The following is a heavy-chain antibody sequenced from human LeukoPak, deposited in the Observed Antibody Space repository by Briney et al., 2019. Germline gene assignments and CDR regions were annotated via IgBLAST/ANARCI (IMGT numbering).Heavy chain of an antibody. Sequence: SQTLSLTCTVSGGSISSGSYYWSWIRQPAGKGLEWIGRIYTSGSTNYNPSLKSRVTISVDTSKNQFSLKLSSVTAADTAVYYCARAPEHYDFWSGYQNYYYYYYMDVRGKGTTVTVSS. J-gene: IGHJ6*03. CDR1: GGSISSGSYY. CDR2: IYTSGST. CDR3: ARAPEHYDFWSGYQNYYYYYYMDV. D-gene: IGHD3-3*01. V-gene: IGHV4-61*02.